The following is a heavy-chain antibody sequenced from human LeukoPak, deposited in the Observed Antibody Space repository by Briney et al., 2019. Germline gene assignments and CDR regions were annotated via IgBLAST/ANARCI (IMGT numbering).Heavy chain of an antibody. CDR2: ISGSGGST. V-gene: IGHV3-23*01. J-gene: IGHJ4*02. D-gene: IGHD3-22*01. CDR3: AKDGFYFDSSGYFDG. Sequence: GSLRLSCAAYGFTFSSYAMSWVRQAPGKGLEWVSAISGSGGSTYYADSVKGRFTISRDNSKKTLYLQMTSLRAEDTAVYYCAKDGFYFDSSGYFDGWGQGTLVTVSS. CDR1: GFTFSSYA.